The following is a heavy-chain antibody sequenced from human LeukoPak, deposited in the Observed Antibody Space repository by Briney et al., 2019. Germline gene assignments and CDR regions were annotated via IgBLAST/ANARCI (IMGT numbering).Heavy chain of an antibody. D-gene: IGHD6-13*01. CDR2: IYTRGST. V-gene: IGHV4-61*02. J-gene: IGHJ3*02. CDR1: GGSISSGSYY. CDR3: ARDRGLGSSWDAFDI. Sequence: EASETLSLTCNVSGGSISSGSYYWSWVRQPAGKGLEWIGRIYTRGSTNYNPSLKSRVTISVDTSKNQFSLKLSSVTAADTAVYYCARDRGLGSSWDAFDIWGQGTMVTVSS.